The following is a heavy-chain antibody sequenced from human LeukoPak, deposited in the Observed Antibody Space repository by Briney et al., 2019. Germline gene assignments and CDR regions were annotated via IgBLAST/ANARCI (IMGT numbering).Heavy chain of an antibody. CDR3: ARFLELKEYFDY. CDR1: GGSISSYY. D-gene: IGHD1-7*01. CDR2: IYYSGST. J-gene: IGHJ4*02. V-gene: IGHV4-59*01. Sequence: SETLSLTCTVSGGSISSYYWSRIRQPSGKGLEWIGYIYYSGSTNYNPSLKSRVTISVDTSKNQFSLKLSSVTAADTAVYYCARFLELKEYFDYWGQGTLVTVSS.